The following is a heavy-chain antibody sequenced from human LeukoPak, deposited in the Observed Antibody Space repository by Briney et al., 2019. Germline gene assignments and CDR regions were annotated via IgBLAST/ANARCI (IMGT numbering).Heavy chain of an antibody. CDR2: LSYDGSNK. CDR1: GFTFSSYA. J-gene: IGHJ5*02. Sequence: GGSLRLSCAASGFTFSSYAMHWVRQAPGKGLEWVTTLSYDGSNKYHADSVKGRFTISRDNSKNTLYLQMNSLRAEDTAVYYCTRGAVAGYNGFDPWGQGTLVTVSS. CDR3: TRGAVAGYNGFDP. V-gene: IGHV3-30*04. D-gene: IGHD6-19*01.